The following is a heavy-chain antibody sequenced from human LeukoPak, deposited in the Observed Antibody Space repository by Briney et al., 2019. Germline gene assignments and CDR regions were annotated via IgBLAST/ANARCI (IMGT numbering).Heavy chain of an antibody. CDR3: AIDYDFWSGHYY. J-gene: IGHJ4*02. Sequence: ASVKVSCKASGYTFTSYGISWVRQAPGQGLEWMGWISAYNGNTNYAQKLQGRVTMTTDTSTSTAYMELSSLRSEDTAVYYCAIDYDFWSGHYYWGQGTLVTVSS. CDR1: GYTFTSYG. D-gene: IGHD3-3*01. CDR2: ISAYNGNT. V-gene: IGHV1-18*01.